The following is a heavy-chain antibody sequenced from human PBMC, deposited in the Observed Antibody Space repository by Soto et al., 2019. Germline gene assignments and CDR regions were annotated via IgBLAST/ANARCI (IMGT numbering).Heavy chain of an antibody. D-gene: IGHD3-3*01. J-gene: IGHJ4*02. Sequence: EVQLEESGGTLVQPGGSLRLSCGASGFTFGYYWMAWVRQAPGKGLERVAIINGDGSEKYYVDSVRGRFTISRDNPQNARYRQMTSLTVDDAALDYCARAGVSFGLDFWGQGTLLTVSS. CDR1: GFTFGYYW. CDR2: INGDGSEK. CDR3: ARAGVSFGLDF. V-gene: IGHV3-7*01.